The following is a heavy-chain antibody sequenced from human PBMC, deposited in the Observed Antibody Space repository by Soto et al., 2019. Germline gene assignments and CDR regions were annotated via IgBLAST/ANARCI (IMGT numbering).Heavy chain of an antibody. Sequence: SETLSLTCTVSGGSISSYYWSWIRQPQGKGPEWIGYIYYSGSTNYNPSLKSRVTISVDTSKNQFSLKLNSMTAADTAVYYCARHNYGSGSTYFDYWGQGTLVTVSS. CDR3: ARHNYGSGSTYFDY. V-gene: IGHV4-59*08. J-gene: IGHJ4*02. CDR1: GGSISSYY. D-gene: IGHD3-10*01. CDR2: IYYSGST.